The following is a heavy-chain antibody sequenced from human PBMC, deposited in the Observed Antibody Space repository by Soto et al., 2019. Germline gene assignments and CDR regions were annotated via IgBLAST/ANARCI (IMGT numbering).Heavy chain of an antibody. CDR1: GFTFISYA. CDR3: AKDTPLVAEEYYYGMDV. CDR2: ISGSGGST. J-gene: IGHJ6*04. V-gene: IGHV3-23*01. Sequence: LRLSCAASGFTFISYAMGWVRQAPGKGLEWVSAISGSGGSTYYADSVKGRFTISRDNSKNTLYRQMNSLRAEDTAVYYCAKDTPLVAEEYYYGMDVWGKGTTVTV. D-gene: IGHD2-15*01.